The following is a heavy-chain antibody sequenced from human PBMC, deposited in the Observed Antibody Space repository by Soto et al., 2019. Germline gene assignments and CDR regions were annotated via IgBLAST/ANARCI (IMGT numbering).Heavy chain of an antibody. CDR1: GYSFTTYW. J-gene: IGHJ3*02. CDR2: IYPGNSDT. D-gene: IGHD3-16*01. V-gene: IGHV5-51*01. Sequence: PGESLKISCKGSGYSFTTYWIGWVRQMPGKGLEWMGIIYPGNSDTRYSPSFQGQVTISADKSITTAYLQWSSLKASDTAMYYCARQADYQILDIWGQGTMVTVSS. CDR3: ARQADYQILDI.